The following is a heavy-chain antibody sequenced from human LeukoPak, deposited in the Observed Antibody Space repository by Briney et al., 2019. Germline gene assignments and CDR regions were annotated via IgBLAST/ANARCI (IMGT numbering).Heavy chain of an antibody. CDR1: GFSFTSYW. Sequence: GESLKISCKGSGFSFTSYWIGWVRQMPGKGLEWMGIIYPGDSDTRYSPSFQGQVTISADKSISTAYLQWSSLKASDTAMYYCARSAYYDILTGYRPLNWFDPWGQGTLVTVSS. J-gene: IGHJ5*02. CDR2: IYPGDSDT. CDR3: ARSAYYDILTGYRPLNWFDP. V-gene: IGHV5-51*01. D-gene: IGHD3-9*01.